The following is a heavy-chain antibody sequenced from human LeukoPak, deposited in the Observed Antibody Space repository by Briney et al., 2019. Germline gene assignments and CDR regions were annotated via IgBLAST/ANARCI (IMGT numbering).Heavy chain of an antibody. Sequence: GRSLRLSCAASGFTFDDYAMHWVRQAPGKGLEWVSGISWNSGSIGYADSVKGRLTISRDNAKNSLYLQMNSLRAEDTAVYYCARGSAGSYDKPNDDYWGQGTLVTVSS. V-gene: IGHV3-9*01. J-gene: IGHJ4*02. CDR3: ARGSAGSYDKPNDDY. CDR1: GFTFDDYA. D-gene: IGHD3-10*01. CDR2: ISWNSGSI.